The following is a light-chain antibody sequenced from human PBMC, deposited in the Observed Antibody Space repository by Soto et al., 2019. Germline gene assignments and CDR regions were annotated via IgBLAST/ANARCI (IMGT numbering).Light chain of an antibody. J-gene: IGLJ1*01. CDR2: EGS. Sequence: QSRLSQPAAVSFSRGPTITISCTGTSSDVGSYNLVSWYQQHPGKAPKLMIYEGSKRPSGVSNRVSGSKSGNTASLTISGLQAEDEADYYCCSYAGSSTYVFGTGTKVTV. CDR1: SSDVGSYNL. V-gene: IGLV2-23*01. CDR3: CSYAGSSTYV.